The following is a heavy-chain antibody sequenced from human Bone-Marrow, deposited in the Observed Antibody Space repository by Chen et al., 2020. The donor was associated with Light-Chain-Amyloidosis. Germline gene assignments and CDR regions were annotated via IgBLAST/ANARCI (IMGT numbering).Heavy chain of an antibody. V-gene: IGHV3-21*06. D-gene: IGHD7-27*01. CDR1: GFTLNAYT. CDR3: ARGSGAEAADFDY. Sequence: EVQLVESGGGLVKPGGSLTVTCTVSGFTLNAYTMIWVRQAPGMGLEWISSFSPSGPQTFNTGSLRGRFTISRNIAKNSLYLRLINLTVEDTAVYYCARGSGAEAADFDYWGPGTLVTVSS. J-gene: IGHJ4*02. CDR2: FSPSGPQT.